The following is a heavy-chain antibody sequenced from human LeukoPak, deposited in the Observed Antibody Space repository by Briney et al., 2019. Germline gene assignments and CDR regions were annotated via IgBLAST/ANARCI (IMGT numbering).Heavy chain of an antibody. V-gene: IGHV3-21*01. CDR2: ISSSSSYI. J-gene: IGHJ6*04. CDR1: GFTFSSYS. Sequence: PGGSLRLSCAASGFTFSSYSMNWVRQAPGKGLEWVSSISSSSSYIYYADSVKGRFTIPRDNAKNSLYLQMNSLRAEDTAVYYCARDTPYYYGMDVWGKGTTVTVSS. CDR3: ARDTPYYYGMDV.